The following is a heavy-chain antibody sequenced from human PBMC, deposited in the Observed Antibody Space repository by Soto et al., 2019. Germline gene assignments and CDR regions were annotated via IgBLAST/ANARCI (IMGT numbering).Heavy chain of an antibody. CDR2: ISYDGSNK. Sequence: GGSLRLSCAASGFTFSSYGMHWVRQAPGKGLEWVAVISYDGSNKYYADSVKGRFTISRDNSKNTLYLQMNSLRAEDTAVYYCAKETPASDGSGWYGSLDYWGQGTLVTV. CDR3: AKETPASDGSGWYGSLDY. J-gene: IGHJ4*02. CDR1: GFTFSSYG. D-gene: IGHD6-19*01. V-gene: IGHV3-30*18.